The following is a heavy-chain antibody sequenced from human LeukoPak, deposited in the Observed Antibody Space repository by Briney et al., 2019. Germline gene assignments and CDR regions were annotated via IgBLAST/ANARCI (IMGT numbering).Heavy chain of an antibody. D-gene: IGHD3-22*01. V-gene: IGHV4-61*02. CDR3: ARGLEYYHDSSDYYYVRAFDI. Sequence: SETLSLACTVSSDSISSGSYYWNWIRQPAGKGLEWIGRMYTSGSTIYNPSLKSRVIISVDTSKNQFSLKLSSVTAADTAVYYCARGLEYYHDSSDYYYVRAFDIWGQGTMVTVSS. J-gene: IGHJ3*02. CDR2: MYTSGST. CDR1: SDSISSGSYY.